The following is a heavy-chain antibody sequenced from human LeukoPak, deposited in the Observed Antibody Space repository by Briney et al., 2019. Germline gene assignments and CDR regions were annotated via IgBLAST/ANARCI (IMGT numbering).Heavy chain of an antibody. CDR2: IKQDGSEK. CDR1: GFTFSSYW. Sequence: GGSLRLSCAASGFTFSSYWMSWVRQAPGKGLEWVANIKQDGSEKYYVDSVKGRFTISRDNAKNSLYLQMNSLRAEDTAVYYCARDTIHCTNGVCYPYYYYYMDVWGKGTTVTVSS. J-gene: IGHJ6*03. D-gene: IGHD2-8*01. V-gene: IGHV3-7*01. CDR3: ARDTIHCTNGVCYPYYYYYMDV.